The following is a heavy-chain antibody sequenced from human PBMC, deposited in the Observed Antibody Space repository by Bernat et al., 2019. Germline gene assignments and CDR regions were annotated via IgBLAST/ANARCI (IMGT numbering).Heavy chain of an antibody. CDR1: GFTFSSYA. CDR3: ASDDSSGPKYPY. D-gene: IGHD3-22*01. J-gene: IGHJ4*02. Sequence: QVQLVESGGGVVQPGRSLRLSCAASGFTFSSYAMHWVRQAPGKGLEWVAVISYDGSNKYYADSVKGRFTISRDNSKNTLYLQMNSLRAEATAVYYCASDDSSGPKYPYWGQRTLVTVSS. CDR2: ISYDGSNK. V-gene: IGHV3-30-3*01.